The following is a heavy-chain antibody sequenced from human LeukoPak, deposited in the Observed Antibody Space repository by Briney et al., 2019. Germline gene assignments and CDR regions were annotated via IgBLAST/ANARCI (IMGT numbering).Heavy chain of an antibody. J-gene: IGHJ6*04. Sequence: GGSLRLSCSASGCTFSSYAMHWVRQAPGKGLEYVSAISSNGGSTYYADSVKGRFTISRDNSKNPLYLQMSSLRAEDTAVYYCVKGRMVRGVTYYYYGMDVWGKGTTVTVSS. D-gene: IGHD3-10*01. CDR3: VKGRMVRGVTYYYYGMDV. V-gene: IGHV3-64D*06. CDR2: ISSNGGST. CDR1: GCTFSSYA.